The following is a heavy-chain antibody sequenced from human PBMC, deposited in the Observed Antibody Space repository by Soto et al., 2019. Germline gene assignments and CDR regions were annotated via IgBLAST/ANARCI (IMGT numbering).Heavy chain of an antibody. D-gene: IGHD3-3*01. CDR1: GYTFTSYV. J-gene: IGHJ6*03. Sequence: QAHLVQSGAEVKKPGASVRVSCKASGYTFTSYVIHWVRQVPGHRLEWMGRINAGNGYTKYSQNFQDRVTITTDTSATTAYMALRSLKSEDTAEYFCARSPVSGRFYYYRDVWGKGTTVTVSS. CDR3: ARSPVSGRFYYYRDV. V-gene: IGHV1-3*01. CDR2: INAGNGYT.